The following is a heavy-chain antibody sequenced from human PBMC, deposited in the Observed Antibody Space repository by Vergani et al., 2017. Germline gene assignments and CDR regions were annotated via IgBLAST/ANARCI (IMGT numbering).Heavy chain of an antibody. Sequence: EVQLLESGGGLVQPGGSLRLSCAASGFTFSSYAMSWVRQAPGKGLEWVSAISGSGGSTYYADSVEGRFTISRDKYRNTLYLQMNSLRAEETAVYYCEKAEAAGVRRKPYLDYWGQGTLVTVSS. D-gene: IGHD6-13*01. CDR1: GFTFSSYA. J-gene: IGHJ4*02. CDR3: EKAEAAGVRRKPYLDY. V-gene: IGHV3-23*01. CDR2: ISGSGGST.